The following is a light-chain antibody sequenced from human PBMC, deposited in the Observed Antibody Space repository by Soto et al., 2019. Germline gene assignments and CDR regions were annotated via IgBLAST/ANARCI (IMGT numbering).Light chain of an antibody. Sequence: QSALTQPASVSGSPGHSITISCAGTRSDVGNYNLVSWYQQHPGKAPKLIIYEVNKQHSGVSHRFSGSKSGNTASLTISGLQAEDEADDHCCSYAGSDTWAFGGGTKLTVL. J-gene: IGLJ3*02. CDR3: CSYAGSDTWA. CDR1: RSDVGNYNL. V-gene: IGLV2-23*02. CDR2: EVN.